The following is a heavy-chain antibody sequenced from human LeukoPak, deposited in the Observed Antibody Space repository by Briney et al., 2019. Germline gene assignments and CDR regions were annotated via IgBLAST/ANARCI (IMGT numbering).Heavy chain of an antibody. CDR1: GFSFSVYW. J-gene: IGHJ4*02. CDR3: ARGWVGVINTGIDY. Sequence: GGSLRLSCAASGFSFSVYWMHWVRQAPGKGLVWVSRISFDGSSTSYADSVKGRFTISRDNAKNTLYLQMNSLRAEDTAVYYCARGWVGVINTGIDYWGQGTLATVS. V-gene: IGHV3-74*01. CDR2: ISFDGSST. D-gene: IGHD3-10*01.